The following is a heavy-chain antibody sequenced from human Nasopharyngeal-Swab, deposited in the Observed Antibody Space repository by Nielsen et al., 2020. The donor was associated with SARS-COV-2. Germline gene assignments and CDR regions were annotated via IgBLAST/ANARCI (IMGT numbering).Heavy chain of an antibody. CDR1: GFTFSSYS. V-gene: IGHV3-48*04. CDR2: ISSSGSTI. J-gene: IGHJ3*02. Sequence: GESLKISCAASGFTFSSYSMNWVRQAPGKGLEWVSSISSSGSTIYYADSVKGRFTISRDNAKNSLYLQMNSLRAEDTAVYYCAKEGAFDIWGQGTMVTVSS. CDR3: AKEGAFDI.